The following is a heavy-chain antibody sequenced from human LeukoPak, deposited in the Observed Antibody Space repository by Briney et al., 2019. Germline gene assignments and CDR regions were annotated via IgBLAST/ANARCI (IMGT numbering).Heavy chain of an antibody. CDR1: GYTFTGYY. CDR3: ARDWGLYFDWLFGKFDP. Sequence: ASVKVSCKASGYTFTGYYMHWVRQAPGQGLEWMGRINPNSGGTNYAQKFQGRVTMTRDTSISTAYMELSRLRSDDAAVYYCARDWGLYFDWLFGKFDPWGQGTLVTVSS. J-gene: IGHJ5*02. V-gene: IGHV1-2*06. D-gene: IGHD3-9*01. CDR2: INPNSGGT.